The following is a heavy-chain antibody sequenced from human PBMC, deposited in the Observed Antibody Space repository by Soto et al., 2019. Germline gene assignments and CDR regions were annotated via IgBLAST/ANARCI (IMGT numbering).Heavy chain of an antibody. CDR1: GFRLSSYG. J-gene: IGHJ4*02. V-gene: IGHV3-30*03. Sequence: PGGSLRLSCAVSGFRLSSYGMHWVRQAPGKGLEWVALISYDGSRQYYADSVKGRFTISRDNSKNTLDLQLNSLRSEDTGIYYCASAVSWGQGTLVTVSS. CDR2: ISYDGSRQ. CDR3: ASAVS. D-gene: IGHD4-17*01.